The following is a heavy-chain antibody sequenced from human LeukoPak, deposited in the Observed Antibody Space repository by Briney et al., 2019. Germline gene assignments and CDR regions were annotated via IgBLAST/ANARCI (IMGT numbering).Heavy chain of an antibody. CDR3: VLAPNPNSFDF. CDR1: GDSTSNFY. V-gene: IGHV4-59*03. J-gene: IGHJ4*02. D-gene: IGHD2-8*01. CDR2: IHYSGSS. Sequence: SETLSLTCTVSGDSTSNFYWSWIRQSPGKGLEWIGNIHYSGSSVYNPSLKSRGTISIDTSRRQFFLKLNSVTAADTAVYFCVLAPNPNSFDFWGPGTLVTVSS.